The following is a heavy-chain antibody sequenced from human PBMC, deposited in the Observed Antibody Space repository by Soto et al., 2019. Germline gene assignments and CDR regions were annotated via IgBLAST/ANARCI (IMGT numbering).Heavy chain of an antibody. CDR3: ARDRDDYGSGNYYNRIDF. CDR2: IIPLFGTP. D-gene: IGHD3-10*01. Sequence: QVQLVQSGAEVKKPGSSVKVSCTASGGIFSTYAISWLRQAHGQGLEWMGGIIPLFGTPNYAQRFQGRVTITADESTSTAYMELSRLRSEDTAVYYCARDRDDYGSGNYYNRIDFWGQGTLVTVSS. V-gene: IGHV1-69*01. J-gene: IGHJ4*02. CDR1: GGIFSTYA.